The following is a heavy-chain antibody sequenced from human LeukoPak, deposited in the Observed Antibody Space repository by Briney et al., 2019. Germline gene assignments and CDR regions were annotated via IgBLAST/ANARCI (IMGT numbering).Heavy chain of an antibody. V-gene: IGHV1-69*05. CDR3: ARGRGYGSGSYFDY. D-gene: IGHD3-10*01. Sequence: ASVKVSCKASGYTFTSYAISWVRQAPGQGLEWMGGIIPIFGTANYAQKFQGRVTITTDESTSTAYMELSSLRSEDTAVYYCARGRGYGSGSYFDYWGQGTLVTVSS. CDR2: IIPIFGTA. J-gene: IGHJ4*02. CDR1: GYTFTSYA.